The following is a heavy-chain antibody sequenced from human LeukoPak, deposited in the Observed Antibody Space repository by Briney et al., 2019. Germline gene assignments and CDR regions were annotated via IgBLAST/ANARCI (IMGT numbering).Heavy chain of an antibody. D-gene: IGHD2-15*01. J-gene: IGHJ4*02. Sequence: ASVKVSCKASGGTFSSYGISWVRQAPGQGLEWMGWISAYNGNTNYAQKLQGRVTMTTDTSTSTAYMELRSLRSDDTAVYYCARGIVVAAIDYFDYWGQGTLVTVSS. CDR3: ARGIVVAAIDYFDY. CDR1: GGTFSSYG. V-gene: IGHV1-18*01. CDR2: ISAYNGNT.